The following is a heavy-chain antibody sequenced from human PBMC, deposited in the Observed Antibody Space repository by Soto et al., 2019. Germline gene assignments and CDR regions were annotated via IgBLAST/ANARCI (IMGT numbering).Heavy chain of an antibody. CDR3: XXXXXXXXXXXXNXXPYYFDD. CDR1: XXXXXXHT. Sequence: QVQLVESGGGVVQPGRSLRLSCAASXXXXXXHTMHWVRQXPGKGLXWVAAISDDGSNTYYADSVKGRFTISRDNSKNTLYLQMNGLSXEDXXXXXXXXXXXXXXXXXXNXXPYYFDDWGRGTLVTVSS. V-gene: IGHV3-30-3*01. CDR2: ISDDGSNT. J-gene: IGHJ4*02.